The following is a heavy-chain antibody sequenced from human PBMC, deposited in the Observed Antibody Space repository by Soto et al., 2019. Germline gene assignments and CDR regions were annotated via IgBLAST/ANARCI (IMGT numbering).Heavy chain of an antibody. CDR3: VQQWRHGMDV. D-gene: IGHD6-19*01. Sequence: GESLKISCKGSGYSFTSYWIGWVRQMPGKGLEWMGRIDPSDSYTNYSPSFQGHVTISADKSISTAYLQWSSLKASDTAMYYCVQQWRHGMDVWGQGTTVTVSS. CDR1: GYSFTSYW. CDR2: IDPSDSYT. V-gene: IGHV5-10-1*01. J-gene: IGHJ6*02.